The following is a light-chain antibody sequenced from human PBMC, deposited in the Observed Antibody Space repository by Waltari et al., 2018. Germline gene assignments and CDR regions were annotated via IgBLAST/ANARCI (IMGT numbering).Light chain of an antibody. Sequence: DIQMTQSPSTLSASVGDRVTITCRASQSISDWLAWYQQKPGKAPKLLIYDASSLESGVPSRFSGSGSGTEFTLTISSLQPDDFATYYCQHYNTYSVTFGGGTKVEIK. CDR1: QSISDW. CDR2: DAS. J-gene: IGKJ4*01. CDR3: QHYNTYSVT. V-gene: IGKV1-5*01.